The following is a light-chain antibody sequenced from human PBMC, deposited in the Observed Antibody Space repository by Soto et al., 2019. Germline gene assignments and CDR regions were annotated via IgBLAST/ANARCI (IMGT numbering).Light chain of an antibody. CDR3: HQYGTSRRT. J-gene: IGKJ1*01. Sequence: ILLARSPGTLSLSPGEGDTLSCRGTQSVRYNDLAWYQQKSGQAPRLLIYGVSTRATGIPDRFSGSGSGTDFTRTMSRLDSEDFAVYYCHQYGTSRRTFGEGTKVDI. V-gene: IGKV3-20*01. CDR2: GVS. CDR1: QSVRYND.